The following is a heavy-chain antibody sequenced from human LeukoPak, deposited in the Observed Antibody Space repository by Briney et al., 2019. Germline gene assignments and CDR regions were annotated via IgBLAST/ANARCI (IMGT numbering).Heavy chain of an antibody. Sequence: ASVKVSCKASGYTFTSNYMHWVRQAPGQGLEWMGWINPNSGGTNYAQKFQGRVTMTRDTSISTAYMELSRLRSDDTAVYYCARGYYYDSSGYYVWGQGTLVTVSS. CDR1: GYTFTSNY. CDR3: ARGYYYDSSGYYV. CDR2: INPNSGGT. J-gene: IGHJ4*02. V-gene: IGHV1-2*02. D-gene: IGHD3-22*01.